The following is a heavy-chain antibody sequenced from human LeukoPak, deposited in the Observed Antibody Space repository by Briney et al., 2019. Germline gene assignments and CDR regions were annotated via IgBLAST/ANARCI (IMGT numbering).Heavy chain of an antibody. CDR2: ISGDGGST. CDR3: AKDTRIAAAGAFDY. CDR1: GFTFDDYA. V-gene: IGHV3-43*02. D-gene: IGHD6-13*01. Sequence: GGSLRLSCAASGFTFDDYAMHWVRQAQGKGLEWVSLISGDGGSTYYADSVKGRFTISRDNSKNSLYLQMNSLRTEDTALYYCAKDTRIAAAGAFDYWGQGTLVTVSS. J-gene: IGHJ4*02.